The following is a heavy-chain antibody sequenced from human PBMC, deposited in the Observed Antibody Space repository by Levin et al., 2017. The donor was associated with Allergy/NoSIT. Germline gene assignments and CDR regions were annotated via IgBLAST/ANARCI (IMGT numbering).Heavy chain of an antibody. D-gene: IGHD5-12*01. J-gene: IGHJ4*02. CDR2: IWYDGSNE. CDR3: AKDPDIVATTVFDY. CDR1: GFTFSTYS. V-gene: IGHV3-33*06. Sequence: SCAASGFTFSTYSMHWVRQAPGKGLERVAGIWYDGSNEYYADSVKGRFTISRDNSKNTLYLQMDSLRAEDTAVYYCAKDPDIVATTVFDYWGQGTLVTVSS.